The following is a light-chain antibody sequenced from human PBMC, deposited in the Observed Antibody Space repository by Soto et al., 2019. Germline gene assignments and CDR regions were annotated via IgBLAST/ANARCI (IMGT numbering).Light chain of an antibody. CDR1: QDISNY. CDR2: DAS. V-gene: IGKV1-33*01. J-gene: IGKJ4*01. CDR3: QHYDDLRVT. Sequence: DIQMTQSPSSLSASVGDRVTITCQASQDISNYLNWYQQKPGKAPKLLIYDASNLETGVPARFSGSGSGTDFSFTISSLQPEDIATYYCQHYDDLRVTFGGGTKVEL.